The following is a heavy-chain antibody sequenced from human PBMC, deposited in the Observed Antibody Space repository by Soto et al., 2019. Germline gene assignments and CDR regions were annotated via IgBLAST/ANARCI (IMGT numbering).Heavy chain of an antibody. D-gene: IGHD5-12*01. CDR2: INHSGST. V-gene: IGHV4-34*01. Sequence: QVQLQRWGAGLLKPSETLSLTCAVYGGSFSGYYWSWIRQPPGKGLEWIGEINHSGSTNYNPSLKSRVTISVDTSKNQFSLKLSSVTAADTAVYYCARGSGYDAGFDYWGQGTLVTVSS. J-gene: IGHJ4*02. CDR3: ARGSGYDAGFDY. CDR1: GGSFSGYY.